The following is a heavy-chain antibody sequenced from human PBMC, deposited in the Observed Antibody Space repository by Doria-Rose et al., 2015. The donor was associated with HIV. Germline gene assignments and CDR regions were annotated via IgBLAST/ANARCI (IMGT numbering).Heavy chain of an antibody. Sequence: QITLKESGPVLVKPTETLTLTCTVSGVSLSSPGMGVSWIRQPPGKALEWLANIFSDDERSYKTSLKSRLTISRGTSKSQVVLTMTDMDPVVTATYYCARIKSSRWYHKYYFDFWGQGTLTIVSA. CDR2: IFSDDER. V-gene: IGHV2-26*01. CDR1: GVSLSSPGMG. CDR3: ARIKSSRWYHKYYFDF. J-gene: IGHJ4*02. D-gene: IGHD6-13*01.